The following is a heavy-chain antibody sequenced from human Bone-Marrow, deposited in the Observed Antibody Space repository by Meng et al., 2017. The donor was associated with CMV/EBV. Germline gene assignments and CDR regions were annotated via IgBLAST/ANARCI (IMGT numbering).Heavy chain of an antibody. D-gene: IGHD3-3*01. CDR3: ARGEGRITIFGVVIKGPLAY. CDR1: GYTFTSYG. J-gene: IGHJ4*02. V-gene: IGHV1-18*01. CDR2: ISAYNGNT. Sequence: ASVKVSCKASGYTFTSYGISWVRQAPGQGLEWMGWISAYNGNTNYAQKLQGRVTMTTDTSTSTAYMELRSLRSDDTAVYYCARGEGRITIFGVVIKGPLAYWGQGTRVTVSS.